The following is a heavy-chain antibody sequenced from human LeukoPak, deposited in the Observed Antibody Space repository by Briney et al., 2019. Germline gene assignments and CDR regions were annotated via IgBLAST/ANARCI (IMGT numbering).Heavy chain of an antibody. V-gene: IGHV3-23*01. D-gene: IGHD4/OR15-4a*01. J-gene: IGHJ1*01. Sequence: GGSLRLSCAASGFTFTSYAMSWVRQVSGKGLEWVSVISGSGSSTYYADSVKGRFTISRDNSKNTLYLQMKSLRAEDTAVYYCAKEIYGDPTGGRFQHWGQGTLVTVSS. CDR2: ISGSGSST. CDR1: GFTFTSYA. CDR3: AKEIYGDPTGGRFQH.